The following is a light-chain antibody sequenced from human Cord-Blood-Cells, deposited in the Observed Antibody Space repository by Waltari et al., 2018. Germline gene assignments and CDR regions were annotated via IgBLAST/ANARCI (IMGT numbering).Light chain of an antibody. CDR3: QQYNNWPPYT. CDR1: QSVSSN. V-gene: IGKV3-15*01. CDR2: GAS. J-gene: IGKJ2*01. Sequence: EIVMTQSPATLSVSPGERAPLSSRASQSVSSNLAWYQQKPGQAPRLLIYGASTRATGIPARFSGSGSGTEFTLTISSLQSEDFAVYYCQQYNNWPPYTFGQGTKLEIK.